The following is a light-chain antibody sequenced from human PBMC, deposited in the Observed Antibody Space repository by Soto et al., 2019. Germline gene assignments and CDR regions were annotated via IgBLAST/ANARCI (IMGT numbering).Light chain of an antibody. J-gene: IGKJ1*01. V-gene: IGKV3-20*01. CDR2: GAS. CDR3: QQYASSPRT. CDR1: QSVNNNY. Sequence: EIVLTKSPGTLSSSPGERATLSCRASQSVNNNYLAWYQQKPGQPPRLLIYGASTRATGIPDRFSGSGSGTDFTLSISRLQPEDLAVYYCQQYASSPRTFGQGTKVDIK.